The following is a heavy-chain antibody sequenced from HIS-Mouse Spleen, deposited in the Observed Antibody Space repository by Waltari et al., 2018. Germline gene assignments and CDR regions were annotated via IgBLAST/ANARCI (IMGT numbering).Heavy chain of an antibody. V-gene: IGHV4-4*07. CDR2: IYTSGST. Sequence: QVQLQESGPGLVKPSETLSLTCTVSGGSISSYYWSWIRQPAGKGLEWIGRIYTSGSTTYNPPLKSRVTMSVDTSKNQFSLKLSSVTAADTAVYYCARDFHDFWSGYYGGDKKHDAFDIWGQGTMVTVSS. D-gene: IGHD3-3*01. CDR3: ARDFHDFWSGYYGGDKKHDAFDI. CDR1: GGSISSYY. J-gene: IGHJ3*02.